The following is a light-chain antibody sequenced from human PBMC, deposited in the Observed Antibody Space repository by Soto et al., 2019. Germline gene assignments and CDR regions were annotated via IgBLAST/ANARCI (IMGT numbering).Light chain of an antibody. J-gene: IGKJ4*01. CDR1: QSISGW. CDR3: QQYNSYPLT. V-gene: IGKV1-5*03. Sequence: DIPMTQSPSTLSASVGDRVTITCRPSQSISGWLAWYQQKPGKAPNLLIHKASSLESGVPSRFSGGGSGTEFTLTISSLQPDDFATYYCQQYNSYPLTFGGGTKVEIK. CDR2: KAS.